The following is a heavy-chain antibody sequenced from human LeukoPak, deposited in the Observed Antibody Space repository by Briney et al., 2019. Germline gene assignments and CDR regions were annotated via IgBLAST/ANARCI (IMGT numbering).Heavy chain of an antibody. CDR1: GGAISSYY. V-gene: IGHV4-4*07. Sequence: SETLSLTCAVSGGAISSYYWSWIRQPAGQGLEWIGRIYTSGSTTYNPSLKSRVTMSVDTSKNQFSLKLSSVTAADTAVYYCARAIDYYDSSGYYYDYWGQGTLVTVPS. J-gene: IGHJ4*02. D-gene: IGHD3-22*01. CDR2: IYTSGST. CDR3: ARAIDYYDSSGYYYDY.